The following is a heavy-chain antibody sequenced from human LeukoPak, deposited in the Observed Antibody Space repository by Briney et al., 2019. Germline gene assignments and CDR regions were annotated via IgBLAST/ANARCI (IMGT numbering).Heavy chain of an antibody. D-gene: IGHD1-26*01. J-gene: IGHJ4*02. CDR3: ARVSSGSYFDY. CDR2: IYYSGST. CDR1: GGSISNYY. V-gene: IGHV4-59*12. Sequence: SETLSLTCTISGGSISNYYWSWIRQPPGKGLEWIGYIYYSGSTNYDPSLKSRVTMSVDTSKNQFSLKLSSVTAADTAVYYCARVSSGSYFDYWGQGTLVTVSS.